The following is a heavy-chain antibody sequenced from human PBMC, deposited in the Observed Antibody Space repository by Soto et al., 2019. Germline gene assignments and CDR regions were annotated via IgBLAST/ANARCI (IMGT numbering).Heavy chain of an antibody. V-gene: IGHV3-7*01. D-gene: IGHD2-15*01. CDR2: ISQDGSQK. CDR1: GFIFSSSL. Sequence: EVQLVESGGGLVQPGGSLRLSCAASGFIFSSSLMNWVRQAPGKGLEWVAIISQDGSQKFYVDSVKGRFTISRDNAKNSLYLQMNSLRLEDTAVYYCASPHCCGNNCWGPGTLVTVSS. J-gene: IGHJ4*02. CDR3: ASPHCCGNNC.